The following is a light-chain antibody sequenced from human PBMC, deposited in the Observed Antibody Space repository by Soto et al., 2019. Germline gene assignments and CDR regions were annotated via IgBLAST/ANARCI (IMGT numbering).Light chain of an antibody. J-gene: IGLJ1*01. CDR2: EGS. Sequence: QSALTQPASVSGSPGQSITISYTGTSSDVENYNLVSWYQQHPGKAPKLMIYEGSKRPSGVSNRFSGSKSGNTASLTISGLQAEDEADYYFCSYAGDSYVFGTGTKLTVL. CDR1: SSDVENYNL. V-gene: IGLV2-23*01. CDR3: CSYAGDSYV.